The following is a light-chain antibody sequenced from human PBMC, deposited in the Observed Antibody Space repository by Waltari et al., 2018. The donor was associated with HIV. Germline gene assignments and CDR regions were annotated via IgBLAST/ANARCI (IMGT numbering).Light chain of an antibody. CDR1: QSISDY. V-gene: IGKV1-39*01. J-gene: IGKJ2*01. CDR3: QQSYSTPPYT. Sequence: DIQMTQSPSSLSASVGDRVTITCRASQSISDYLNWYQQKAGRAPKVLIYAASRLESGVPSRFSGSGFVTDFTLTISSLQPEDFGTYYCQQSYSTPPYTFGQGTKLEI. CDR2: AAS.